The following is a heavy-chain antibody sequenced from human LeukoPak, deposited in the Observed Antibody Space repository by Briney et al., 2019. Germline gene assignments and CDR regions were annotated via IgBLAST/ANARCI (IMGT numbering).Heavy chain of an antibody. CDR1: GFTFTTYW. CDR3: ARGGGYAWDY. V-gene: IGHV3-7*01. D-gene: IGHD5-12*01. Sequence: GGSLTLSCATSGFTFTTYWMNWVRQAPGKGLEWVANIKQDGSEKYYVDSVKGRFTISRDNARNSLYLQMNSLRADDTAVYYCARGGGYAWDYWGQGTLVTISS. CDR2: IKQDGSEK. J-gene: IGHJ4*02.